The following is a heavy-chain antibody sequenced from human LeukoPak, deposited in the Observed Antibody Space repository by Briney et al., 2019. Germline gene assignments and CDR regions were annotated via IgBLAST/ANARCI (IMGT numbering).Heavy chain of an antibody. V-gene: IGHV4-30-4*08. CDR2: IYYSGST. D-gene: IGHD4-23*01. J-gene: IGHJ6*03. CDR3: ARVNYDYYYYMDV. CDR1: GGSISSGDYY. Sequence: TSETLSLTCTVSGGSISSGDYYCSWIRQPPGKGLEWIGYIYYSGSTYYNPSLKSRVTISVDTSKNQFSLKLSSVTAADTAVYYCARVNYDYYYYMDVWGKGTTVTVSS.